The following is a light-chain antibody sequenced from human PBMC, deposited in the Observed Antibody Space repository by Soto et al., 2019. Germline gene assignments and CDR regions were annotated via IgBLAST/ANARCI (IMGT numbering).Light chain of an antibody. CDR3: QQYSHLIT. CDR2: DAS. J-gene: IGKJ5*01. CDR1: QDISNY. Sequence: DIQMTHSPSSLSASVVDRVTITFQASQDISNYLNWYQQKLGKAPKLLIYDASNLETGVPSRFSGSGSGKDFTFTISSLQPEDIATYYCQQYSHLITFGQGTRLEIK. V-gene: IGKV1-33*01.